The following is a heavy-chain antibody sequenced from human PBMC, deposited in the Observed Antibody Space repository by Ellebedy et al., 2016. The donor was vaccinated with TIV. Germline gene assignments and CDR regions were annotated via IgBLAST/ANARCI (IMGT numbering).Heavy chain of an antibody. J-gene: IGHJ6*02. CDR2: IDPSGATT. D-gene: IGHD5/OR15-5a*01. CDR3: ARDRIVSSTSDLYYGTDV. CDR1: GYTFTSYY. V-gene: IGHV1-46*01. Sequence: AASVKVSCKASGYTFTSYYMHWVRQAPGQGLEWMGIIDPSGATTDYAQKFQGRVTITRDTSTRTVYMELSSLRSEDTAVYYCARDRIVSSTSDLYYGTDVWGQGTTVTVSS.